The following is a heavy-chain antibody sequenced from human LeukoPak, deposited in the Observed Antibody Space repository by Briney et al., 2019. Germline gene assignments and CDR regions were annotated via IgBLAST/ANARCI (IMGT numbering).Heavy chain of an antibody. D-gene: IGHD6-25*01. CDR3: ASSYSSGFWAYAFDI. CDR2: INWNGGST. V-gene: IGHV3-20*04. CDR1: GFTFDDYG. Sequence: GGSLRLSCAASGFTFDDYGMSWVRQAPGKGLEWVSGINWNGGSTGYADSVKGRFTISRDNAKNSLYLQMNSLRAEDTALYYCASSYSSGFWAYAFDIWGQGTMVTVSS. J-gene: IGHJ3*02.